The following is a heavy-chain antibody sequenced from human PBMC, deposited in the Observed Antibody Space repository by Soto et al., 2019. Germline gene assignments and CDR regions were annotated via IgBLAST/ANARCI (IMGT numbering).Heavy chain of an antibody. Sequence: GGSLRLSCAASGFTFSDYYMSWIRQAPGKGLEWVSYISSSGSTIYYADSVKGRFTISRDNAKNSLYLQMNSLRAEDTAVYYCARGLVVVVAARGPNWFDPWGQGTLVTVSS. CDR2: ISSSGSTI. CDR1: GFTFSDYY. V-gene: IGHV3-11*01. CDR3: ARGLVVVVAARGPNWFDP. J-gene: IGHJ5*02. D-gene: IGHD2-15*01.